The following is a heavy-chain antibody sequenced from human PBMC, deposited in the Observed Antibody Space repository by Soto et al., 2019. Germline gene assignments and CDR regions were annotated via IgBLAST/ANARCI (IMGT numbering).Heavy chain of an antibody. CDR3: ARHWGGSYYYDSSGYYLF. CDR1: GYSFTIYW. V-gene: IGHV5-10-1*01. CDR2: IDPSDSYT. Sequence: PGESLKISCKGSGYSFTIYWISWVRQMPGKGLEWMGRIDPSDSYTNYSPSFQGHVTISADKSISTAYLQWSSLKASDTAMYYCARHWGGSYYYDSSGYYLFWGQGTLVTVSS. J-gene: IGHJ4*02. D-gene: IGHD3-22*01.